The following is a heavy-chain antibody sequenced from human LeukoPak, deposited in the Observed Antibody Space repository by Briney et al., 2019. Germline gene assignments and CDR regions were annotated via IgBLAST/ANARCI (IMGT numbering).Heavy chain of an antibody. V-gene: IGHV3-23*01. Sequence: GGSLRLSCAASGFTFSSYAMSWVRQAPGKGLEWVSAISGSGGSTYYADSVKGRFTISRDNSKNTLYLQMNSLRAEDTAVYYCAKDQFRGWNYAPSDAFDIWGQGTMVTVSS. J-gene: IGHJ3*02. CDR3: AKDQFRGWNYAPSDAFDI. CDR1: GFTFSSYA. CDR2: ISGSGGST. D-gene: IGHD1-7*01.